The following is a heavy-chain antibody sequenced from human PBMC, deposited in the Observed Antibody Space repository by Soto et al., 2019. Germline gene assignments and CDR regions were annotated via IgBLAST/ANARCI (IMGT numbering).Heavy chain of an antibody. Sequence: XETLSLTCTVAGYSISSYYWSWIRQPPGKGLEWIGYIYYSGSTTYNPSLRSRVTMSVDTSKNQFSLRLSSVTAADTAVYYCARAKSNYQTFDHWGQGSQVTVSS. J-gene: IGHJ4*02. V-gene: IGHV4-59*01. CDR1: GYSISSYY. D-gene: IGHD4-4*01. CDR3: ARAKSNYQTFDH. CDR2: IYYSGST.